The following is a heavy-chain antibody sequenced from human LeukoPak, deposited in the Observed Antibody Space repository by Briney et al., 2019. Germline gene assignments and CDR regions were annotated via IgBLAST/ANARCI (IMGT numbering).Heavy chain of an antibody. V-gene: IGHV1-2*02. J-gene: IGHJ4*02. Sequence: ASVKVSCKASGYTFTGYYMHWVRQAPGQGLEWMGWINPNSGGTNYAQKFQGRVTMTRDTSISTAYMELSRLRSDDTAVYYCARVYSSSYYYTFGFDYWGQGTLVTVSS. CDR3: ARVYSSSYYYTFGFDY. D-gene: IGHD3-22*01. CDR2: INPNSGGT. CDR1: GYTFTGYY.